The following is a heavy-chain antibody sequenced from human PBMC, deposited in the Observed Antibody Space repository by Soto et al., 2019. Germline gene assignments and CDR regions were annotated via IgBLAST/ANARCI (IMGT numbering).Heavy chain of an antibody. D-gene: IGHD1-1*01. Sequence: EVQLVESGGGLVQPGGSLRLSCAASGFTFSSYWMSWVRQAPGKGLEWVANIKQDGSEKYYVDSVKGRFTISRDNAKNSLYVQMNSLRAEDTAVYYCARDRMEVYTYYYYYMDVWGKGTTVTVSS. V-gene: IGHV3-7*01. CDR2: IKQDGSEK. J-gene: IGHJ6*03. CDR1: GFTFSSYW. CDR3: ARDRMEVYTYYYYYMDV.